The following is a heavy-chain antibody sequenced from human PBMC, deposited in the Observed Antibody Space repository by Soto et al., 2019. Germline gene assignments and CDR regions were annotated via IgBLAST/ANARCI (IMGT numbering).Heavy chain of an antibody. V-gene: IGHV4-59*01. Sequence: PSETLSLTCTVSGGSISSYYWSWIRQPPGKGLEWIGYIYYSGSTNYNPSLKSRVTISVDTSKNQFSLKLSSVTAADTAVYYCARDNGGYDTAFHIWGQATMVTVSS. J-gene: IGHJ3*02. D-gene: IGHD5-12*01. CDR3: ARDNGGYDTAFHI. CDR1: GGSISSYY. CDR2: IYYSGST.